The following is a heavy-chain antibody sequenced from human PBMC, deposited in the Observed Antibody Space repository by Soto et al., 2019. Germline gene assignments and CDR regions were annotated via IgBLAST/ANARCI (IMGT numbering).Heavy chain of an antibody. D-gene: IGHD2-21*02. CDR3: AREGVTATADY. CDR1: GFTVSSNY. J-gene: IGHJ4*02. Sequence: GGSLRLSCAVSGFTVSSNYMSWVRQAPGKGLEWVSVIYTGGTTYYADSVKGRFTISRDNSKNTLYLQMNSLPAEDTAVYYCAREGVTATADYWGQGALVTASS. CDR2: IYTGGTT. V-gene: IGHV3-53*01.